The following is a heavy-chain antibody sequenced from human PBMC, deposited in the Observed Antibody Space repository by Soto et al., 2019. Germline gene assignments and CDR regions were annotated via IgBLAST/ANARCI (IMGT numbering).Heavy chain of an antibody. Sequence: QVQLVESGGGVVQPGRSLRLSCAASGFTFSSYGMHWVRQAPGKGLEWVAVIWYDGSNKYYADSVKGRFTISRDNSKNTLYLQMNSLRAEGTAVYYCARDRYLWFGDRLTGYGMDVWGQGPTVTVSS. CDR1: GFTFSSYG. V-gene: IGHV3-33*01. J-gene: IGHJ6*02. CDR2: IWYDGSNK. D-gene: IGHD3-10*01. CDR3: ARDRYLWFGDRLTGYGMDV.